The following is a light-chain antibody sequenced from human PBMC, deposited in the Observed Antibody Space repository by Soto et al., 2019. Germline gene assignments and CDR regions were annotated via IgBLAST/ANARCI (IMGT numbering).Light chain of an antibody. Sequence: DIPMTQSPSSLSASVGDRVTITCRASQSSRSYLNWYQQKPGKAPNLLIYVASSLQTGVPSRFSGSGSGKEFTLTISSVQPEEFATYYCQQSYTTPYIFGQGTKLEI. CDR1: QSSRSY. CDR2: VAS. V-gene: IGKV1-39*01. CDR3: QQSYTTPYI. J-gene: IGKJ2*01.